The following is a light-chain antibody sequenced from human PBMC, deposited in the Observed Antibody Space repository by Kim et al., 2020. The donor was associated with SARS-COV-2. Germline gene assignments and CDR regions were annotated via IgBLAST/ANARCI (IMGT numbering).Light chain of an antibody. CDR1: QNIIKG. CDR3: QQSYRSPCS. V-gene: IGKV1-39*01. CDR2: AAS. J-gene: IGKJ2*04. Sequence: SASVGDRVTITCRASQNIIKGLDWYQQKPGEAPNRLIYAASSLQSGVPSRFSGSGSGTDFTLTLTNLQAEDFATYYCQQSYRSPCSFGQGTKLEI.